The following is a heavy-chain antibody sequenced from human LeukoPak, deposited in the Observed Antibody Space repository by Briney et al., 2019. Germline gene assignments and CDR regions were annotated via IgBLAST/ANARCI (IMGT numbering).Heavy chain of an antibody. CDR2: ISSSSSTI. Sequence: GGSLRLSCAASGFTFSSYSMNWVRQAPGKGLEWVSYISSSSSTIYYADSVKGRFTISRDYAKNSLYLQMNSLRAEDTAVYYCARVIYNFWSGYYLLDVWGQGTTVTVSS. J-gene: IGHJ6*02. D-gene: IGHD3-3*01. CDR3: ARVIYNFWSGYYLLDV. V-gene: IGHV3-48*01. CDR1: GFTFSSYS.